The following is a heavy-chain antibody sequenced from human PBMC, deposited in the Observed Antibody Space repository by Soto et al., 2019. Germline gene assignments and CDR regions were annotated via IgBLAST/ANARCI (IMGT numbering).Heavy chain of an antibody. J-gene: IGHJ1*01. V-gene: IGHV3-23*01. CDR2: VSARGGGT. Sequence: GEALWRSSAAAGFSFNNKCKSWVRPFPGKGLECVSGVSARGGGTSYADSVTGRFTTSRDNSKNMLYLQMYSLRADDTAVYHCVKDRPIFKQLMASFQLWGQDTQFSFS. D-gene: IGHD2-8*01. CDR1: GFSFNNKC. CDR3: VKDRPIFKQLMASFQL.